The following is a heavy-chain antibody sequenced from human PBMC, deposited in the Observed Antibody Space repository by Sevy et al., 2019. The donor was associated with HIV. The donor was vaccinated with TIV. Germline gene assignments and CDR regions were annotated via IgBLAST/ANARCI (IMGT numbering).Heavy chain of an antibody. D-gene: IGHD5-12*01. Sequence: ASVKVSCKASGGTFSSYAISWVRQAPGQGLEWTGGIIPIFRTANYAQNFQGRVTITADESTSTAYMELSSLRSEDTALYYCARAAIDGYTYFFDYWGQGTLVTVSS. CDR1: GGTFSSYA. CDR2: IIPIFRTA. CDR3: ARAAIDGYTYFFDY. V-gene: IGHV1-69*13. J-gene: IGHJ4*02.